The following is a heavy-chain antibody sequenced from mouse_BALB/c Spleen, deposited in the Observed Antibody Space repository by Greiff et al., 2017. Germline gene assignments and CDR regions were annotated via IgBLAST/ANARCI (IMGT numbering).Heavy chain of an antibody. CDR1: GFSLTSYG. CDR2: IWAGGST. D-gene: IGHD1-1*01. V-gene: IGHV2-9*02. CDR3: AGGTVVATDY. Sequence: VKLQESGPGLVAPSQSLSITCTVSGFSLTSYGVHWVRQPPGKGLEWLGVIWAGGSTNYNSALMSRLSISKDNSKSQVFLKMNSLQTDDTAMYYCAGGTVVATDYWGQGTSVTVAS. J-gene: IGHJ4*01.